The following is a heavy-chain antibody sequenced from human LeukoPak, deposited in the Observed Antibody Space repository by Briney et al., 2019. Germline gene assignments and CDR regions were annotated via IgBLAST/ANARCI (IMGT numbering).Heavy chain of an antibody. V-gene: IGHV3-21*01. CDR3: APLTSALGTGY. Sequence: GGSLRLSCAASGFTFSSYNMNWVRQAPGKGLEWVSSISSSSSYIYYADSVNGRFPISSDNAKNSLYLQMNSLRAEDTAVYYCAPLTSALGTGYWGQGTLVTVSS. J-gene: IGHJ4*02. CDR1: GFTFSSYN. CDR2: ISSSSSYI. D-gene: IGHD2-8*02.